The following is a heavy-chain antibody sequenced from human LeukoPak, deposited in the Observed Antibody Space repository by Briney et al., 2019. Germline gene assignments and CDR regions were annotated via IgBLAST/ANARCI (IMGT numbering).Heavy chain of an antibody. CDR2: ISSSSTTI. CDR1: GFTFSSYT. CDR3: ARSFDC. Sequence: GGSLRLSCAASGFTFSSYTMNWVRQAPGKGLEWVSYISSSSTTIDYADSVKGRFTVTRDNAKNSLYLQMNSLRDEDTAVYFCARSFDCWGQGTLVTVSS. V-gene: IGHV3-48*02. J-gene: IGHJ4*02.